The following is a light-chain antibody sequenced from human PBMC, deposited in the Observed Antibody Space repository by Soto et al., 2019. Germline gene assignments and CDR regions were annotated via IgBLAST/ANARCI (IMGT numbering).Light chain of an antibody. CDR1: SSDVGGYDF. CDR2: DVN. Sequence: QSALTQPRSVSGSPGQSVTISCTGTSSDVGGYDFVSWYQQHPDKAPKLMIYDVNKRPSGVPDRFSGSKSGDTASLTISGLQAEDEAHYYCCSFIGTYIWVFGGGTKLTVL. J-gene: IGLJ3*02. V-gene: IGLV2-11*01. CDR3: CSFIGTYIWV.